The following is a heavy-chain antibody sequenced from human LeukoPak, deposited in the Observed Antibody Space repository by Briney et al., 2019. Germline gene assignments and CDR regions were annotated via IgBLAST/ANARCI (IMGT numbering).Heavy chain of an antibody. Sequence: GGSLRLSCAASGFTFSSYAMSWVRQAPGKGLEWVSAISGSGGSTYYADFVKGRFTISRDNSKNTLYLQMNSLRAEDTAVYYCAKVYCSSTSCYNDYWGQGTLVTVSS. J-gene: IGHJ4*02. CDR3: AKVYCSSTSCYNDY. CDR2: ISGSGGST. V-gene: IGHV3-23*01. D-gene: IGHD2-2*01. CDR1: GFTFSSYA.